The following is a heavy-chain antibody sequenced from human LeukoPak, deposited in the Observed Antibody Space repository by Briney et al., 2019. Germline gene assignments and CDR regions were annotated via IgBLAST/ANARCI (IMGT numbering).Heavy chain of an antibody. CDR2: IYSGGST. CDR1: GFTVSSNY. J-gene: IGHJ4*02. CDR3: ARDPDFWSGYYY. V-gene: IGHV3-66*01. Sequence: GGSLRLSCAASGFTVSSNYMSWVRQAPGKGLEWVSVIYSGGSTYYADSVEGRFTISRDNSKNTLYLQMNSLRAEDTAVYYCARDPDFWSGYYYWGQGTLVTVSS. D-gene: IGHD3-3*01.